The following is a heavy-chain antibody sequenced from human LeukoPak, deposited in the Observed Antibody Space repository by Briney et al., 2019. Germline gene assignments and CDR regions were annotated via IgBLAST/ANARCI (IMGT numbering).Heavy chain of an antibody. V-gene: IGHV3-23*01. CDR2: ITASGGST. CDR3: ARDYPTSGIVTIFDC. D-gene: IGHD1-1*01. Sequence: GGSLRLXCASSGFTFNNYAMTWVRQAPGKGLEWVSSITASGGSTYCADSVKGRFTISRDNSKNTLYLQMSSLRAEDTAVYHCARDYPTSGIVTIFDCWGQGTLVTVSS. CDR1: GFTFNNYA. J-gene: IGHJ4*02.